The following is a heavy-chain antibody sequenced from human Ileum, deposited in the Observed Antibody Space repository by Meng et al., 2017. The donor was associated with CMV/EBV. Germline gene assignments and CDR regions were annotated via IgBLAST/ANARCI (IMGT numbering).Heavy chain of an antibody. CDR3: AKDGDRKADY. D-gene: IGHD3-3*01. CDR1: GFTFSSYA. Sequence: GESLKISCAASGFTFSSYAMSWVRQAPGKGLEWVSSIGDSGTGTGTHYTDAVKGRFTISRDDSKSTLYLQMNSLRAEDTAVYYCAKDGDRKADYWGQGTLVTVSS. V-gene: IGHV3-23*01. J-gene: IGHJ4*02. CDR2: IGDSGTGTGT.